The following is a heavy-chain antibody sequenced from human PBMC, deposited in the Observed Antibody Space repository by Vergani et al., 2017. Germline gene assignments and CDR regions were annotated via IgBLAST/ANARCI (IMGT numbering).Heavy chain of an antibody. Sequence: EVDLVESGGGLAQPGGSLRLSCEASGITFWKFGMHWVRQGTGKGLEWVSGISWNSGAVDYADSVRGRFTISRDNAKNSLFLEMNSLRFEYTAVYFCTKGSVYYHDSAGHGYDPYTGFDLWGQGTLVTVSS. V-gene: IGHV3-9*01. D-gene: IGHD5-12*01. CDR2: ISWNSGAV. J-gene: IGHJ3*01. CDR3: TKGSVYYHDSAGHGYDPYTGFDL. CDR1: GITFWKFG.